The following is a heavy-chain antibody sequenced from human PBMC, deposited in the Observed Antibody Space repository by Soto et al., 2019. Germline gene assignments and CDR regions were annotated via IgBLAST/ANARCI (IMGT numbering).Heavy chain of an antibody. Sequence: ASVKVSCKASGGTFSSYAINWVRQAPGQGLEWMGWINPYNANTNYAQKLQGRVTMTTDTSTSTAYMDLRSLTSDDTAVYYCARDRVAGIWGDAFDIWGQGTMVTVS. CDR2: INPYNANT. J-gene: IGHJ3*02. CDR3: ARDRVAGIWGDAFDI. CDR1: GGTFSSYA. V-gene: IGHV1-18*01. D-gene: IGHD3-16*01.